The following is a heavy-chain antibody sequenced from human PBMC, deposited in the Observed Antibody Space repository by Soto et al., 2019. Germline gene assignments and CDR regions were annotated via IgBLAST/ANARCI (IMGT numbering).Heavy chain of an antibody. CDR2: INHVGGT. V-gene: IGHV4-34*01. Sequence: NPSETLSLTCAVYGGFLSESYWTWIRQPPGKGLEWIGEINHVGGTNYNPSLKTRVTISVDKSKNEFNLRLTSVTAADTAVYYCAKNLDSYSSSPADYWGQGILVTAPQ. J-gene: IGHJ4*02. CDR1: GGFLSESY. D-gene: IGHD6-6*01. CDR3: AKNLDSYSSSPADY.